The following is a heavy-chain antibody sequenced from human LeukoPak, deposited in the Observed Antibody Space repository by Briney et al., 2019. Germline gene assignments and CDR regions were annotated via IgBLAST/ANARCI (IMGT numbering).Heavy chain of an antibody. CDR3: ARVGVARVRFFDY. J-gene: IGHJ4*02. CDR1: GYTFTGYY. V-gene: IGHV1-2*02. Sequence: ASVKVSCKASGYTFTGYYMHWVRQAPGQGLEWMGWINPNSGGTNYAQKFQGRVTMTRDTSISTAYMELSRLRSDDTAVYYCARVGVARVRFFDYWGQGTLVTVSS. CDR2: INPNSGGT. D-gene: IGHD3-3*01.